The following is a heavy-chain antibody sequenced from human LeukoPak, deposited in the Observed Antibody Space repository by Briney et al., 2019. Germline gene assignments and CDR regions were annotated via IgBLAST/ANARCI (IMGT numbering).Heavy chain of an antibody. CDR3: ARDSLGYCSSTSCHRGHSWFDP. CDR2: ISAYNGNT. V-gene: IGHV1-18*01. CDR1: GYTFTSYG. J-gene: IGHJ5*02. D-gene: IGHD2-2*01. Sequence: GASVKVSCKASGYTFTSYGISWVRQAPGQGLEWMGWISAYNGNTNYAQKLQGIVTMTTDTSTSTAYMELRSLRSDDTAVYYCARDSLGYCSSTSCHRGHSWFDPWGQGTLVTVSS.